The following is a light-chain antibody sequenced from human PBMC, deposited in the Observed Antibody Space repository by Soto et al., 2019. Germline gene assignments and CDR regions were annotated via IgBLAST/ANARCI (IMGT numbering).Light chain of an antibody. Sequence: QSVLTQPPSASGTPGQRVTISCSGSTSNIGSNPVNWYQELPGTAPKLLIYSNRQRPSGVPDRFSGSKSGTSASLAITGLRSEDEADYYCAAWDDSLNGLVFGGGTKLTVL. CDR2: SNR. J-gene: IGLJ3*02. CDR3: AAWDDSLNGLV. V-gene: IGLV1-44*01. CDR1: TSNIGSNP.